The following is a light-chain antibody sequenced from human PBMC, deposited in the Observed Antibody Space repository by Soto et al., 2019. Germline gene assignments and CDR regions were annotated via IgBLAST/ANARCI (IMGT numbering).Light chain of an antibody. J-gene: IGLJ1*01. CDR1: TSDVGGYNY. Sequence: QSALTQPASVSGSPGQSIIISCTGTTSDVGGYNYVSWYQHHPGKAPKLLIYGVSNRPSGVSNHFSGSKSGNTASLSISGLQPEDEADYYCSSYTSTSTYVFGTGTKLTVL. V-gene: IGLV2-14*01. CDR3: SSYTSTSTYV. CDR2: GVS.